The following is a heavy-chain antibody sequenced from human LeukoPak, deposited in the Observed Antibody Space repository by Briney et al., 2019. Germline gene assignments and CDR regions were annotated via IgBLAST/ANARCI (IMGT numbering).Heavy chain of an antibody. CDR3: ARGGIGRPFDI. V-gene: IGHV3-13*01. D-gene: IGHD1-14*01. Sequence: GGSLRLSCAASGFTFSSYDMHWVRQATGKGLEWVSATGTAGDTYYPGSVKGRFTISRENAKNSLYLQMNSLRAGVTAVYYCARGGIGRPFDIWDQGTMVTVSS. CDR2: TGTAGDT. J-gene: IGHJ3*02. CDR1: GFTFSSYD.